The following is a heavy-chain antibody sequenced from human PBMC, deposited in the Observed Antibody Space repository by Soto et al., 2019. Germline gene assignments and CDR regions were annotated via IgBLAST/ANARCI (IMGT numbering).Heavy chain of an antibody. CDR1: GYTFTTYG. CDR3: ARAVDYYDSSGYYTHEYFQH. D-gene: IGHD3-22*01. J-gene: IGHJ1*01. Sequence: QVQLVQSGGEVKKPGASVKVSCKASGYTFTTYGITWVRQGPGQGLEWMGWISAYNGNTNYAQKVQGRVTMTTDTSTSTAYMELRSLRSDDTAVYYCARAVDYYDSSGYYTHEYFQHWGQGTLVTVSS. V-gene: IGHV1-18*01. CDR2: ISAYNGNT.